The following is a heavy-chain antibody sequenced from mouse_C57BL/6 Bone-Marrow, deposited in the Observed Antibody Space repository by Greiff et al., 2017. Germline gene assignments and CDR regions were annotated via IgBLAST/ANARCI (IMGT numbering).Heavy chain of an antibody. CDR2: IDPENGAT. CDR1: GFNIKDDY. Sequence: VQLQQSGAELVRPGASVKLSCTASGFNIKDDYMHWVTQRPEQGLEWIGWIDPENGATDYASKFQGKATIPADTSSNTAYLPLSSLTAEDTADYYCTTPVTTVVAPRYVDVWGTGTTVTVSA. V-gene: IGHV14-4*01. D-gene: IGHD1-1*01. J-gene: IGHJ1*03. CDR3: TTPVTTVVAPRYVDV.